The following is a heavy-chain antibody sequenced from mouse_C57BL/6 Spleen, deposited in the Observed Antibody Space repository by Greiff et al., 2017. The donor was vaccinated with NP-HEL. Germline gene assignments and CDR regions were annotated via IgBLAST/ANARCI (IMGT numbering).Heavy chain of an antibody. Sequence: EVQLVESGGGLVKPGGSLKLSCAASGFTFSDYGMHWVRQAPEKGLEWVAYISSGSSIIYYADTVKGRFTISRDNAKNTLFLQMTSQRSESTTMYYCATGAWFAYWGQGTLVTVSA. J-gene: IGHJ3*01. D-gene: IGHD4-1*01. V-gene: IGHV5-17*01. CDR1: GFTFSDYG. CDR2: ISSGSSII. CDR3: ATGAWFAY.